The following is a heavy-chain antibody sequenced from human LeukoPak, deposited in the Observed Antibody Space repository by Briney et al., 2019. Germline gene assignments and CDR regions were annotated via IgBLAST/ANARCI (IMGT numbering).Heavy chain of an antibody. J-gene: IGHJ5*02. CDR1: GFTFSNYW. Sequence: PGGSLRLSCAASGFTFSNYWMHWVRQAPVKGLVWVSRINTDGSSTDYADSVKDRFTISRANAKNTLYLQMNSLRAEDTAVYYCARDLDGYRSGNGAWGQGTLVTVSS. D-gene: IGHD5-12*01. CDR3: ARDLDGYRSGNGA. CDR2: INTDGSST. V-gene: IGHV3-74*01.